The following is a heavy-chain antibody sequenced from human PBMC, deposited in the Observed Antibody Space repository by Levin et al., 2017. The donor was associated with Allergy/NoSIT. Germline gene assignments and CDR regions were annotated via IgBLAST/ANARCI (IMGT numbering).Heavy chain of an antibody. J-gene: IGHJ4*02. Sequence: GGSLRLSCAASGFTFSSYSMNWVRQAPGKGLEWVSYISSSSSTIYYADSVKGRFTISRDNAKNSLYLQMNSLRDEDTAVYYCARLPYSYGLSGEFDYWGQGTLVTVSS. CDR1: GFTFSSYS. D-gene: IGHD5-18*01. V-gene: IGHV3-48*02. CDR2: ISSSSSTI. CDR3: ARLPYSYGLSGEFDY.